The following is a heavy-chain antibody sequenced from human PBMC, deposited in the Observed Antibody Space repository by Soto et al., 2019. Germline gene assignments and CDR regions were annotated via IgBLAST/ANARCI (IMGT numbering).Heavy chain of an antibody. CDR1: GGTFSSYA. CDR3: ASEGTYCTNGVCPQRYFDY. J-gene: IGHJ4*02. CDR2: IIPIFGTA. D-gene: IGHD2-8*01. Sequence: QVQLVQSGAEVKKPGSSVKVSCKASGGTFSSYAISWVRQAPGQGLGWMGGIIPIFGTANYAQKFQGRVTITADESTSTAYMELSSLRSEDTAVYYCASEGTYCTNGVCPQRYFDYWGQGTLVTVSS. V-gene: IGHV1-69*01.